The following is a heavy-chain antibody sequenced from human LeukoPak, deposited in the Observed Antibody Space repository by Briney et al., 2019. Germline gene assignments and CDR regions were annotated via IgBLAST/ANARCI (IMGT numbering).Heavy chain of an antibody. CDR3: AMTTVTTFGYYYGMDV. J-gene: IGHJ6*02. CDR1: GYTLTELS. CDR2: FDPEDGET. Sequence: ASVKVSCKVSGYTLTELSMHWVRQAPGKGLEWMGGFDPEDGETIYAQKFQGRVTMTEDTSTDTAYMELSSLRSEDTAVYYCAMTTVTTFGYYYGMDVWSQGTTVTVSS. D-gene: IGHD4-17*01. V-gene: IGHV1-24*01.